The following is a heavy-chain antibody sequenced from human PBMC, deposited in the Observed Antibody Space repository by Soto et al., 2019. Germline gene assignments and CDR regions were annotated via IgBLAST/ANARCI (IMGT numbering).Heavy chain of an antibody. Sequence: SETLSLTCTVSGVSVSSGSYYWSWIRQPPGKGLEWIGYIYYSGSTNYNPSLKSRVTISVDTSKNQFSLKLSSVTAADTAVYYCARNGPYSSGWYVWGQGTLVTVSS. J-gene: IGHJ4*02. CDR3: ARNGPYSSGWYV. V-gene: IGHV4-61*01. CDR2: IYYSGST. CDR1: GVSVSSGSYY. D-gene: IGHD6-19*01.